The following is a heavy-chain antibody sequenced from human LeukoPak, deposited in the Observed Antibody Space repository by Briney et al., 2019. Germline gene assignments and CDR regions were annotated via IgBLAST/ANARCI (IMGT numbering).Heavy chain of an antibody. CDR2: ISADGGST. CDR3: AKRANYCFDF. J-gene: IGHJ4*02. D-gene: IGHD1-7*01. Sequence: GGSLRLSCSASGFTFTNSAMSWVRQAPGKGLEWVSTISADGGSTFYADSVKGRFTVSRDNSKNTLYLQMSSLRAEDTAVYYCAKRANYCFDFWGEGTLVTVSS. V-gene: IGHV3-23*01. CDR1: GFTFTNSA.